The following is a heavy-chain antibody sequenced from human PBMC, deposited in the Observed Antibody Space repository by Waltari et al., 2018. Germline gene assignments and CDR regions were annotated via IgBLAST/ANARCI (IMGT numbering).Heavy chain of an antibody. CDR1: VGSFSGYY. J-gene: IGHJ4*02. CDR3: ARRRITIFGVVTHYFDY. V-gene: IGHV4-34*01. D-gene: IGHD3-3*01. CDR2: INHSGST. Sequence: QVQLQQWGAGLLKPSETLSLTCAVYVGSFSGYYWSWIRQPPGKGLEWIGEINHSGSTNYNPSLKSRVTISVDTSKNQFSLKLSSVTAADTAVYYCARRRITIFGVVTHYFDYWGQGTLVTVSS.